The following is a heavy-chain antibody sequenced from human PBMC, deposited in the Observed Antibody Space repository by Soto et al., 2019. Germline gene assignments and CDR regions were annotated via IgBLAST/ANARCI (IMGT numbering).Heavy chain of an antibody. V-gene: IGHV1-69*13. CDR1: GVTFSSYA. Sequence: SEKRSCKSSGVTFSSYAISWVRQAPGQGLEWMGGIIPIFGTANYAQKFQGRVTITADESTSTAYMELSSLRSEDTAVYYCARGGYSGARNRFDYLGQGYLVTVYS. D-gene: IGHD1-26*01. J-gene: IGHJ4*02. CDR2: IIPIFGTA. CDR3: ARGGYSGARNRFDY.